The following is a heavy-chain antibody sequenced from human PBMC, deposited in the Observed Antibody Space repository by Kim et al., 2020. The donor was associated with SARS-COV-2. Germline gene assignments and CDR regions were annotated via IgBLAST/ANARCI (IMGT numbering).Heavy chain of an antibody. V-gene: IGHV3-15*01. J-gene: IGHJ4*02. CDR3: TTAPGFVVVTSGGLE. Sequence: GGSLRLSCAASGFTFSNAWMSWVRQAPGKGLEWVGRIKSKTDGGTTDYAAPVKGRFTISRDDSKNTLYLQMNSLKTEDTAVYYCTTAPGFVVVTSGGLEWGQGTLVTVSS. CDR1: GFTFSNAW. D-gene: IGHD2-21*02. CDR2: IKSKTDGGTT.